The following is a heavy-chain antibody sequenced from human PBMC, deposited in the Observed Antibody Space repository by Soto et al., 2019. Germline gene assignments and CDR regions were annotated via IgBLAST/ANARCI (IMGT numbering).Heavy chain of an antibody. V-gene: IGHV4-59*01. CDR2: IYYSGST. D-gene: IGHD3-10*01. J-gene: IGHJ6*03. CDR1: GGSISSYY. CDR3: ARVGGSGGRYYYMDV. Sequence: KPSETLSLTCTVSGGSISSYYWSWIRQPPGKGLEWIGYIYYSGSTNYNPSLKSRVTISVDTSKNQFSLKLSSVTAADTAVYYCARVGGSGGRYYYMDVWGKGTTVTVSS.